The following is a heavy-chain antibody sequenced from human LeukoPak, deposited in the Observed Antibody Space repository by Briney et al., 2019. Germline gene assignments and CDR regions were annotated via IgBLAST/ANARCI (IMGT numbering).Heavy chain of an antibody. V-gene: IGHV4-59*01. CDR3: AGHHPRNTVDF. D-gene: IGHD2/OR15-2a*01. CDR2: IYYSGTT. J-gene: IGHJ4*02. Sequence: SETLSLTCTVSGGTISSYYWSWIRQPPGKGLEWIGYIYYSGTTNYNPSLKSRVTISVDTSKNQFSLKLSSVTAADTAVYYCAGHHPRNTVDFWGQGTLVTVSS. CDR1: GGTISSYY.